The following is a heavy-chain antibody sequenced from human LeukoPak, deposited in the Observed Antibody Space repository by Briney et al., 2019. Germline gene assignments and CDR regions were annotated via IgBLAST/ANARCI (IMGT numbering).Heavy chain of an antibody. CDR1: GGSISSYY. V-gene: IGHV4-59*12. CDR2: IYYSGST. D-gene: IGHD3-10*01. CDR3: ARWFEGYGMDV. J-gene: IGHJ6*02. Sequence: IPSQTLSLTCTVSGGSISSYYWSWIRQPPGKGLEWIGYIYYSGSTNYNPSLKSRVTISVDTSKNQFSLKLSSVTAADTAVYYCARWFEGYGMDVWGQGTTVTVSS.